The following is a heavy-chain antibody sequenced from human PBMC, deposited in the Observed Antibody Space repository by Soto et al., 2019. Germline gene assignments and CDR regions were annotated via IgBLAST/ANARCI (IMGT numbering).Heavy chain of an antibody. D-gene: IGHD3-22*01. CDR1: GYTFTSYY. J-gene: IGHJ4*02. Sequence: QVQLVQSGAEVKKPGTSVKVSCKAAGYTFTSYYMHWVRQAPGQGLEWMGIINPSGGSTSYAQKFQGRVTMTRDTSTSTVYMELSSLRSEDTAVHYCARAFYYAAPDYRGQGTLVTVSS. V-gene: IGHV1-46*03. CDR3: ARAFYYAAPDY. CDR2: INPSGGST.